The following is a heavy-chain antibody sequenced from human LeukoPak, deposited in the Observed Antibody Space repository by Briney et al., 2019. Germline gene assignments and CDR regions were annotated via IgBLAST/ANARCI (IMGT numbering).Heavy chain of an antibody. CDR1: GGTFSSYA. D-gene: IGHD5-24*01. CDR2: IIPIFGTA. J-gene: IGHJ3*02. V-gene: IGHV1-69*13. Sequence: ASVKVSCKASGGTFSSYAISWVRQAPGQGLEWMGGIIPIFGTANYAQKFQGRVTITADESTSTAYMELSSLRSEDTAVYYCAGSPGGDGYNIPHDGGNDAFDIWGQGTMVTVSS. CDR3: AGSPGGDGYNIPHDGGNDAFDI.